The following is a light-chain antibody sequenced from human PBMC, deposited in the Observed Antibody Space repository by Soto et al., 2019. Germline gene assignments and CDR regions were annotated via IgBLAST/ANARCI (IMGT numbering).Light chain of an antibody. CDR2: KAS. J-gene: IGKJ1*01. CDR1: QSINSW. Sequence: DIQLTQSPSTLSASVGDRVTITCRASQSINSWLAWYQQKPGKAPNLLIYKASSLKSGVPSRFSGSGAGTEFTLTISSLQPDDFATYYCQQSPGTFDQGTKVEIK. V-gene: IGKV1-5*03. CDR3: QQSPGT.